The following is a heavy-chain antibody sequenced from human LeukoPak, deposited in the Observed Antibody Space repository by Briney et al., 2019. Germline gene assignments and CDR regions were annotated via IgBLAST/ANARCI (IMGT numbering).Heavy chain of an antibody. CDR2: ISSSSSYI. Sequence: PGGSLRLSXAASGFTFSSYSMNWVRQAPGKGLEWVSSISSSSSYIYYADSVQGRFTISRDNAKNSLYLQMNSLRAEDTAVYYCARVDSGYDYIYYWGQGTLVTVSS. D-gene: IGHD5-12*01. CDR3: ARVDSGYDYIYY. CDR1: GFTFSSYS. V-gene: IGHV3-21*01. J-gene: IGHJ4*02.